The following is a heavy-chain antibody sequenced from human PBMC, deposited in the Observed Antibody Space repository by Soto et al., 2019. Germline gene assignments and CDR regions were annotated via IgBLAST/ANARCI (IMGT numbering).Heavy chain of an antibody. D-gene: IGHD2-2*01. CDR2: INPNSGGT. CDR1: GYTFTGYY. V-gene: IGHV1-2*04. CDR3: ARGALDNCSSTSCLYVAFDY. J-gene: IGHJ4*02. Sequence: ATVKVSCKASGYTFTGYYVHWVRQAPGQGLEWMGWINPNSGGTNYAQKFQGWVTMTRDTSISTAYMELSRLRSDDTAVYYCARGALDNCSSTSCLYVAFDYWGQGTLVTVSS.